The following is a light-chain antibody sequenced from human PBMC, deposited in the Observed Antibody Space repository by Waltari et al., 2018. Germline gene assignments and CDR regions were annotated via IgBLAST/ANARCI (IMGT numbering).Light chain of an antibody. CDR3: QQFYSLRA. CDR1: QSISTF. Sequence: DIQMTQSPSSLSVSVGDRVTITCRASQSISTFLNWYQQKPGKTPKILIYGASNLHSGVPSRFSGSGSGTDFTLTINSLQSEDFGIYYCQQFYSLRAFGQGTKVEVK. V-gene: IGKV1-39*01. J-gene: IGKJ1*01. CDR2: GAS.